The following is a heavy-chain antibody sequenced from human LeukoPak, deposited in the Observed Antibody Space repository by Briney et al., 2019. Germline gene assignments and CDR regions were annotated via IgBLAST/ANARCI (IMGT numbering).Heavy chain of an antibody. V-gene: IGHV4-39*01. CDR1: SGSIRSSSYY. D-gene: IGHD2-8*01. CDR3: ATANFYFQY. Sequence: SETLSLTCTVSSGSIRSSSYYWGWIRQPPGKGLEWIGSIFYSGSTYYNPSLKSRVTMSVDTSKNQFSLKLSSVTAADTAVYYCATANFYFQYWGQGTLVTVSS. CDR2: IFYSGST. J-gene: IGHJ1*01.